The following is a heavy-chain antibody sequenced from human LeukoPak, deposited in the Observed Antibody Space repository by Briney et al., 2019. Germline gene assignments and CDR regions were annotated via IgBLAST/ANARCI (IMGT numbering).Heavy chain of an antibody. V-gene: IGHV3-9*01. CDR2: ISWNSGSI. CDR3: AKDIKSGYYSSDAFDI. CDR1: GFTFDDYA. D-gene: IGHD3-22*01. Sequence: GRSLRLSCAASGFTFDDYAMHWVRQAPGKGLEWVSGISWNSGSIGYADSVKGRFTISRDNAKNSLYLQMNSLRAEDTALYYCAKDIKSGYYSSDAFDIWGQGTMVTVSS. J-gene: IGHJ3*02.